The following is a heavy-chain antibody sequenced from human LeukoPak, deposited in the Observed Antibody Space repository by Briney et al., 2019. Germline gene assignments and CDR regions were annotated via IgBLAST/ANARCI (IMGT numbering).Heavy chain of an antibody. Sequence: GGSLRLSCAVSGFTFSNYWMSWVRQAPGKGLEWVANINEEGSQKYYVDSVKGRFTVSRDNAKSSLYLQMNSLRGEDTAVYYCISDCDRSGGYWGQGTLVAVSS. D-gene: IGHD2-21*01. V-gene: IGHV3-7*01. CDR1: GFTFSNYW. J-gene: IGHJ4*02. CDR2: INEEGSQK. CDR3: ISDCDRSGGY.